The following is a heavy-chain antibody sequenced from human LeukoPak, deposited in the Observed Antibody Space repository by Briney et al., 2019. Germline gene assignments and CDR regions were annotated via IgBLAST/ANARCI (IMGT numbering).Heavy chain of an antibody. CDR3: ASSYSSSWFRFDY. D-gene: IGHD6-13*01. J-gene: IGHJ4*02. CDR2: IYDSGST. Sequence: SETLSLTCTVSGGSINSYYWSWIRQPPGKGLEWIGYIYDSGSTNYNPSLKSRVTISVDTSKNHFSLKLPSVTAADTAVYYCASSYSSSWFRFDYWGQGTLVTVSS. CDR1: GGSINSYY. V-gene: IGHV4-59*01.